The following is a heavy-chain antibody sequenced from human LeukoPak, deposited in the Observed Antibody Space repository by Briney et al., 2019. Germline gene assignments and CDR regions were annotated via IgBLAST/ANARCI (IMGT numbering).Heavy chain of an antibody. V-gene: IGHV3-21*01. J-gene: IGHJ6*02. CDR3: ARDSVGSSPFDYYYGMDV. CDR1: GFTFSSYS. D-gene: IGHD1-26*01. Sequence: GGSLRLSCAASGFTFSSYSMNWVRQAPGKGLEWVSSISSSSSYIYYADSVKGRFTISRDNAKNSLYLQMNSLRAEDTAVYYCARDSVGSSPFDYYYGMDVWGQGTTVTVSS. CDR2: ISSSSSYI.